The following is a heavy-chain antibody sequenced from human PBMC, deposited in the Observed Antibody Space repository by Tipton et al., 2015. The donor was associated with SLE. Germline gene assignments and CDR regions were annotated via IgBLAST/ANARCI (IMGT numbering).Heavy chain of an antibody. Sequence: TLSLTCTVSGGSMSSSGYYWGWIRQPPRMGLEWIGTTYYSGSTYYNPSLKSRVTISVDMSKNQFFLNLTSVTAADTAVYYCARVDWTLDYWGQGTPVTVSS. V-gene: IGHV4-39*07. CDR2: TYYSGST. CDR1: GGSMSSSGYY. CDR3: ARVDWTLDY. D-gene: IGHD3-9*01. J-gene: IGHJ4*02.